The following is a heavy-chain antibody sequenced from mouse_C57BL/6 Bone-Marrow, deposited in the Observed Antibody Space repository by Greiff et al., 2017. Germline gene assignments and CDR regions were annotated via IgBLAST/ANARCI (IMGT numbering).Heavy chain of an antibody. CDR3: ARGGNYGGYYLDY. Sequence: VKLMESGAELVKPGASVKMSCKASGYTFTTYPIEWMQQTHGKSLEWIGNFHPYNDDTKYNEKFKGKATLTVEKSSSTVYLERSRLTSDDSAVYYCARGGNYGGYYLDYWGQGTTLTVAS. D-gene: IGHD2-1*01. V-gene: IGHV1-47*01. J-gene: IGHJ2*01. CDR1: GYTFTTYP. CDR2: FHPYNDDT.